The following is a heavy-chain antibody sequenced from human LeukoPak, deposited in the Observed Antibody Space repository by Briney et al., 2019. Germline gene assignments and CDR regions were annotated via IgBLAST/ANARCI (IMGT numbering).Heavy chain of an antibody. V-gene: IGHV3-21*01. D-gene: IGHD6-19*01. J-gene: IGHJ4*02. Sequence: GGSLRLSCAAAGFTFSNYSMNWVGQAPGKGLEGVSSISSRSSYIYYANSVKGRFTISRDNAKNAVYLQMNSLRAEDTAMYYCARHPIAVTGTGRYWGQGTLVTVSS. CDR2: ISSRSSYI. CDR3: ARHPIAVTGTGRY. CDR1: GFTFSNYS.